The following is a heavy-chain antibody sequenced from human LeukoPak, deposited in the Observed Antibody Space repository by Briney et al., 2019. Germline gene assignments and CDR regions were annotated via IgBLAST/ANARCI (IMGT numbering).Heavy chain of an antibody. CDR1: GGSFSGYY. Sequence: SETLSLTCAVYGGSFSGYYWSWIRQPPGKGLEWIGEINHSGSTNYNPSLKSRVTISVDTSKNQFSLKLSSVTAAGTAVYYCARGRGYCSSTSCYNFMDVWGKGTTVTVSS. CDR2: INHSGST. V-gene: IGHV4-34*01. CDR3: ARGRGYCSSTSCYNFMDV. D-gene: IGHD2-2*02. J-gene: IGHJ6*03.